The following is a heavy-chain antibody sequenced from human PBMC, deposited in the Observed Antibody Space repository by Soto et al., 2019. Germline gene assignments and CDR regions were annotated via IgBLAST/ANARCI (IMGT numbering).Heavy chain of an antibody. J-gene: IGHJ4*02. CDR2: VYRGTS. D-gene: IGHD3-3*01. CDR1: GDSISSYS. CDR3: ARAPYYDFWSGHQVYFDY. V-gene: IGHV4-4*07. Sequence: SETLSLTCSVSGDSISSYSWSWIRQPAGKGLEWLGRVYRGTSNYNPSLKSRLIMSLDTSKNQFSLNLRSVTAADTAVYYCARAPYYDFWSGHQVYFDYWGQGTLVTVSS.